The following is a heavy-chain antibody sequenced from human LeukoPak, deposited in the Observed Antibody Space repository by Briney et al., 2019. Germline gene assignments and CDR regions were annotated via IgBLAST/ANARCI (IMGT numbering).Heavy chain of an antibody. CDR2: INPNSGNT. CDR3: AREGHTSSRGWFVP. J-gene: IGHJ5*02. V-gene: IGHV1-8*01. Sequence: ASVKVSCKASGYTFTSLDINWVRQATGQGLEWMGWINPNSGNTGHAQQFQGRVTISRDTSISTVYMELSSLRSEDTAVYYCAREGHTSSRGWFVPWGQGTLVTVSS. D-gene: IGHD6-19*01. CDR1: GYTFTSLD.